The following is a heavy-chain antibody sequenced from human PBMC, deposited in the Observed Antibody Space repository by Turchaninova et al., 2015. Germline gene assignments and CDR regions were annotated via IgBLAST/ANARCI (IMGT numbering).Heavy chain of an antibody. CDR1: GFPFSNAW. J-gene: IGHJ4*02. D-gene: IGHD2-15*01. CDR3: TTGQPVVVAATLFDY. Sequence: EVQLVESGGGWVKPGGSLSTSCAASGFPFSNAWMRWVRQAPGKGREWGGRIKRKTEGGKTCTNPPEKGKFTITRDEEKHKMYLQMNSLKTEDTAVYYYTTGQPVVVAATLFDYWGQGTLVTVSS. CDR2: IKRKTEGGKT. V-gene: IGHV3-15*01.